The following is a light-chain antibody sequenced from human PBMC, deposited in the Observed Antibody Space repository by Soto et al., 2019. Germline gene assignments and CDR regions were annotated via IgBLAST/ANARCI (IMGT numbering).Light chain of an antibody. CDR1: QSLLHSNGYNY. CDR2: LGS. CDR3: VQALQSPPWT. J-gene: IGKJ1*01. V-gene: IGKV2-28*01. Sequence: DIVVTQSPLTLPVTPGETASISCRSSQSLLHSNGYNYLDWYLQKPGQSPQLLIYLGSNRASGVPDRFSGSGSGTDFTLKISRVEAEDVGVYYCVQALQSPPWTFGQGTKVGIK.